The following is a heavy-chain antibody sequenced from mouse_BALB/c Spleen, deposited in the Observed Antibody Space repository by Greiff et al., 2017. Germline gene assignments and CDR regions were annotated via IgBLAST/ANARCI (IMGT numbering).Heavy chain of an antibody. J-gene: IGHJ3*01. CDR3: ARRGPFAY. CDR1: GFNIKDTY. CDR2: IDPANGNT. V-gene: IGHV14-3*02. Sequence: DVKLQESGAELVKPGASVKLSCTASGFNIKDTYMHWVKQRPEQGLEWIGRIDPANGNTKYDPKFQGKATITADTSSNTAYLQLSSLTSEDTAVYYCARRGPFAYWGQGTLVTVSA.